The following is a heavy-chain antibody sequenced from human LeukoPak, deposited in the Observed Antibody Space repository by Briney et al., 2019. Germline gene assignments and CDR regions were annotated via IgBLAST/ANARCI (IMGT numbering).Heavy chain of an antibody. Sequence: SETLSLTCTVSGGSISSYYWSWVRQPPGKGLEWLGYIYYSGSTNYNPSLKSRVTISVDTSKNQFSLKLSSVTAADTAVYYCARGYSSSWFDDGVSLNWFDPWGQGTLSPSPQ. CDR2: IYYSGST. CDR1: GGSISSYY. D-gene: IGHD6-13*01. J-gene: IGHJ5*02. CDR3: ARGYSSSWFDDGVSLNWFDP. V-gene: IGHV4-59*01.